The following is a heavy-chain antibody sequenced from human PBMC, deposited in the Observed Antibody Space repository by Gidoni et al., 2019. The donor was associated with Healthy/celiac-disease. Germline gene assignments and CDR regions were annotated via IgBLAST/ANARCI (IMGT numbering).Heavy chain of an antibody. J-gene: IGHJ6*02. D-gene: IGHD6-19*01. CDR3: ARVGGQWLVRNYYYGMDV. Sequence: QVQLVQSAAEVKKPGSSVKVSCTASGGTFSSYTISWVRQAPGQGLEWMGRIIPILGIANYAQKFQGRVTITADKSTSTAYMELSSLRAEDTAVYYCARVGGQWLVRNYYYGMDVWGQGTTVNVSS. CDR2: IIPILGIA. V-gene: IGHV1-69*02. CDR1: GGTFSSYT.